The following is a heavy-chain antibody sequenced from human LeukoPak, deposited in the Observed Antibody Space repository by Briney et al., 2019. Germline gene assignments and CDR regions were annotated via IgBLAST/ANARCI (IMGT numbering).Heavy chain of an antibody. V-gene: IGHV1-18*01. Sequence: ASVKVSCKASGYTFTSYGISWVRQAPGQGLEWMGWISAYNGNTNYAQKLQGRVTMTTDTPTSTAYMELRSLRSDDTAVYYCARDSFPSYDSSGYYYFDYWGQGTLVTVSS. J-gene: IGHJ4*02. CDR3: ARDSFPSYDSSGYYYFDY. D-gene: IGHD3-22*01. CDR2: ISAYNGNT. CDR1: GYTFTSYG.